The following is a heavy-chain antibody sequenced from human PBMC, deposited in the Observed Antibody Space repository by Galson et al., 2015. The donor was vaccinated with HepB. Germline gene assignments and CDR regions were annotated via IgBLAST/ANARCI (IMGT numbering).Heavy chain of an antibody. Sequence: TLSLTCTVSGGSISSSGYYWNWIRQRPGKGLEWIAYINHNEIIYYSPSLNSRATISLERSKNQFALRLSSVTAADKTIYYCAREYCGPDFYWRRNAFDMWCQGTKVTVSS. CDR2: INHNEII. CDR3: AREYCGPDFYWRRNAFDM. V-gene: IGHV4-31*03. D-gene: IGHD2-21*02. CDR1: GGSISSSGYY. J-gene: IGHJ3*02.